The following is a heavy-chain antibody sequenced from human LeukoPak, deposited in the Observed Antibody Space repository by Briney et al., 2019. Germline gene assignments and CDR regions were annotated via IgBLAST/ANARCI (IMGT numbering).Heavy chain of an antibody. D-gene: IGHD3-10*01. Sequence: QPGGSLRLSCAASGFTFSSYSMNWVRQAPGKGLEWVSYISCSSSTIYYADSVKGRFTISRDNAKNSLYLQMNSLRAEDTAVYYCARGSMVRGVIPFDYWGQGTLVTVSS. CDR3: ARGSMVRGVIPFDY. CDR2: ISCSSSTI. CDR1: GFTFSSYS. V-gene: IGHV3-48*01. J-gene: IGHJ4*02.